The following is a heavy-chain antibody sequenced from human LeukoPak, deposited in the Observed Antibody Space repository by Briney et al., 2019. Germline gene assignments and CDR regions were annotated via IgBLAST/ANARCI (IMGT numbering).Heavy chain of an antibody. V-gene: IGHV4-59*08. CDR1: GGSISSYY. CDR3: ARGFDGHNAFDI. Sequence: SETLSLTCTVSGGSISSYYWGWIRQPPGKGLEWIGYIYYSGSTNYNPSHKSRVTISVDTSKNQFSLRLSSVTAADTAMYHCARGFDGHNAFDIWGQGTMVTVSS. D-gene: IGHD3-9*01. CDR2: IYYSGST. J-gene: IGHJ3*02.